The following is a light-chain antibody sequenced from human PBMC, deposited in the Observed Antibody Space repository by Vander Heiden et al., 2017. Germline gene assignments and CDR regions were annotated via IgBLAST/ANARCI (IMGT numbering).Light chain of an antibody. Sequence: QSALTQPPSVSGSPGQSVTISCTGTSSDVGSYIRVAWYQQPPGTAPKLLIYEVSNRPSGVPDRFSGSKSGNTASLTISGLQDVDEADYYCSSFTGSSTPIVFGTGTRVTVL. CDR3: SSFTGSSTPIV. CDR1: SSDVGSYIR. J-gene: IGLJ1*01. CDR2: EVS. V-gene: IGLV2-18*02.